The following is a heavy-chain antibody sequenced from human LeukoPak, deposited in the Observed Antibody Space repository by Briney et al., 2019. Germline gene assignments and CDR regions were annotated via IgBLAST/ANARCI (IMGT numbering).Heavy chain of an antibody. CDR2: INHSGST. V-gene: IGHV4-34*01. D-gene: IGHD4-23*01. Sequence: PSETLSLTCAVYGGSFSGYYWSWIRQPPGKGLEWIGEINHSGSTNYNPSLKSRVTISVDTSKNQFSLKLSSVTAADTAVYYCARDYGGDWFDPWGQGTLVTVSS. CDR3: ARDYGGDWFDP. CDR1: GGSFSGYY. J-gene: IGHJ5*02.